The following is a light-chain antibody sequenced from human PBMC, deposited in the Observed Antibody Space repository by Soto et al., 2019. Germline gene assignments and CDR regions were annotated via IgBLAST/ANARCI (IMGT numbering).Light chain of an antibody. CDR3: QQYGSSPAYT. CDR1: QSVSSSY. CDR2: GAS. V-gene: IGKV3-20*01. Sequence: EIVLTQSPGTLSLSPGERATLSCRASQSVSSSYLVWYQQKPGQAPRLLIYGASSRATGIPDRFSGSGSGTDFTLTISRLEPEDFAGYYCQQYGSSPAYTFGQGTKRESK. J-gene: IGKJ2*01.